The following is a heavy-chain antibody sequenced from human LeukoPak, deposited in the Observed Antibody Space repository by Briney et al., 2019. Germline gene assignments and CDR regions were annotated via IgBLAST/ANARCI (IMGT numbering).Heavy chain of an antibody. Sequence: SETLSLTSAVFGGSISDYDWSYIRQPPGKGLEWIGEINHSGDTNYNPSLKSRVTISVDTSKNQLSLKLSSVSAADTAVYYCASWSGEHLNYLDHWGQGTLVTVSS. D-gene: IGHD1/OR15-1a*01. CDR2: INHSGDT. CDR3: ASWSGEHLNYLDH. V-gene: IGHV4-34*01. CDR1: GGSISDYD. J-gene: IGHJ4*02.